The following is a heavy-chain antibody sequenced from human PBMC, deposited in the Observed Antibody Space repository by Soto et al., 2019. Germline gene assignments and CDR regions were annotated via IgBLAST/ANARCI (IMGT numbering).Heavy chain of an antibody. CDR3: AKTAAGGKSYYGMDV. J-gene: IGHJ6*02. CDR2: IRSKAYGGTT. Sequence: GGSLRLSCTASGFTFGDYAMSWFRQAPGKGLEWVGFIRSKAYGGTTEYAASVKGRFTISRDDSISTAYLQWSSLKASDTAMYYCAKTAAGGKSYYGMDVWGQGTTVTVSS. D-gene: IGHD6-13*01. V-gene: IGHV3-49*03. CDR1: GFTFGDYA.